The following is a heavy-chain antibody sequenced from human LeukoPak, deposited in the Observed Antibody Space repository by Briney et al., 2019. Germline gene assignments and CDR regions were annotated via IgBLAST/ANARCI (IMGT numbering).Heavy chain of an antibody. V-gene: IGHV3-23*01. J-gene: IGHJ4*02. Sequence: GGSLRLSCAASGFTFDDYAMHWVRQAPGKGLEWVSGISGSGGSTYYADSVKGRFTISRDNSKNTLYLQMNSLRAEDTAVYYCAKARALYCGGDCYSANWGQGTLVTVSS. CDR2: ISGSGGST. D-gene: IGHD2-21*02. CDR1: GFTFDDYA. CDR3: AKARALYCGGDCYSAN.